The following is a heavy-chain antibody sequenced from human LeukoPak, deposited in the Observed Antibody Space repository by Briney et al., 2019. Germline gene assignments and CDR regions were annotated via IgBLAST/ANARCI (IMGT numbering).Heavy chain of an antibody. D-gene: IGHD5-18*01. J-gene: IGHJ4*02. CDR3: ARADTAMGKANDF. CDR2: INPSGGST. CDR1: GYTFTSYY. V-gene: IGHV1-46*01. Sequence: ASVKVSCKASGYTFTSYYMHWVRQAPGQGLEWMGIINPSGGSTSYAQKFQGRVTMTRGTSTSTLYMELSSLSSEDTAVYYCARADTAMGKANDFWGQGTLVTVSS.